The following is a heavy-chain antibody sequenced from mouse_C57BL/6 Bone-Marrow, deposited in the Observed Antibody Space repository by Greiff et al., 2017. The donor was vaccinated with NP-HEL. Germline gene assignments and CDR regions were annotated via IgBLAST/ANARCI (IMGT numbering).Heavy chain of an antibody. D-gene: IGHD2-12*01. V-gene: IGHV1-59*01. CDR3: ARGELLPRFAY. Sequence: VQLQQPGAELVRPGTSVKLSCKASGYTFTSYWMHWVKQRPGQGLEWIGVIDPSDSYTNYNQKFKGKATLTVDTSSSTAYMQLSSLTSEDSAVYYCARGELLPRFAYWGQGTLVTVSA. CDR1: GYTFTSYW. CDR2: IDPSDSYT. J-gene: IGHJ3*01.